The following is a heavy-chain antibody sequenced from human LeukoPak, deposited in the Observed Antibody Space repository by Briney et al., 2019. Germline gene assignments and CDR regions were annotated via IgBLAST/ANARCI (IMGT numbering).Heavy chain of an antibody. CDR3: AKDNYYGSGSYYSFLYGMDV. CDR2: ISYDGSNK. D-gene: IGHD3-10*01. CDR1: GFTFSSYG. J-gene: IGHJ6*04. Sequence: GGSLRLSCAASGFTFSSYGMHWVRQAPGKGLEWVAVISYDGSNKYYADPVKGRFTISRDNSKNTLYLQMNSLRAEDTAVYYCAKDNYYGSGSYYSFLYGMDVWGKGTTVTVSS. V-gene: IGHV3-30*18.